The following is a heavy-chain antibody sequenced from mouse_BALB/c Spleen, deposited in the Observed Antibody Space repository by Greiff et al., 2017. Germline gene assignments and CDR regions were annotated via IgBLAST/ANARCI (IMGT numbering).Heavy chain of an antibody. CDR3: ARYYDYPYYYAMDY. D-gene: IGHD2-4*01. J-gene: IGHJ4*01. Sequence: LVKTGASVKISCKASGYSFTGYYMHWVKQSHGKSLEWIGYISCYNGATSYNQKFKGKATFTVDTSSSTAYMQFNSLTSEDSAVYYCARYYDYPYYYAMDYWGQGTSVTVSS. CDR1: GYSFTGYY. V-gene: IGHV1S34*01. CDR2: ISCYNGAT.